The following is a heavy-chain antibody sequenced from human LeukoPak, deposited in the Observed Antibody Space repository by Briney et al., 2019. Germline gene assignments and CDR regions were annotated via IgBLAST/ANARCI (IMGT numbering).Heavy chain of an antibody. J-gene: IGHJ4*02. CDR3: ARGRGYSGYTYEY. CDR2: IYYTGST. D-gene: IGHD5-12*01. Sequence: PSETLSLTCTVSGDSLSSYYWSWIRQPPGKGLEWIGYIYYTGSTNYNPSLKSRVTISIDTSKNQFSLRLTSVTSADTAVFYCARGRGYSGYTYEYWGPGTTVTVSS. V-gene: IGHV4-59*01. CDR1: GDSLSSYY.